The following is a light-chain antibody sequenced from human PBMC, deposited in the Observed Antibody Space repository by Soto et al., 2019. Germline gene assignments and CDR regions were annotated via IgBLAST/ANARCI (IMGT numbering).Light chain of an antibody. CDR2: EVS. V-gene: IGLV2-14*01. CDR3: CSYTSTNARI. J-gene: IGLJ2*01. Sequence: QSALTQPASVSGSPGQSITICCTGTSXDIGGHNYVSWYQQYPGKAPKLMIYEVSNRPSGISNRFSGSKSGSTASLTISGLQAEDEADYYCCSYTSTNARIFGGGTKVTVL. CDR1: SXDIGGHNY.